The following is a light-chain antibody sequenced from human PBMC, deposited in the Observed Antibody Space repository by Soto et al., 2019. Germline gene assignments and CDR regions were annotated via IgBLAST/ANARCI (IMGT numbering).Light chain of an antibody. V-gene: IGLV4-69*01. CDR2: VNSDGSH. Sequence: QSVLTQSPSASASLGASVKRTCTLSSGHSNYAIAWHQQQPEKGPRYLMKVNSDGSHSKGEGIPDRFSGSSSGAERYLTISSLQSEDEADYYCQTWGTGWVVFGGGTKLTVL. J-gene: IGLJ2*01. CDR1: SGHSNYA. CDR3: QTWGTGWVV.